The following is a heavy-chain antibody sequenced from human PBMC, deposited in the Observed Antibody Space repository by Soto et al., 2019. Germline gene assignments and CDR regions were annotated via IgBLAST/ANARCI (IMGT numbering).Heavy chain of an antibody. CDR2: TYYSGGT. J-gene: IGHJ4*02. CDR3: ATSPPFRAVSKFDY. V-gene: IGHV4-59*08. CDR1: GGSIRSYY. Sequence: SETLSLTCTVSGGSIRSYYWSWIRQPPGKTLEWIGYTYYSGGTNYNPSLESRVTISVDTSKNQLSLKLKSVTAADTAVYYCATSPPFRAVSKFDYWGSGTLVTVSS. D-gene: IGHD4-4*01.